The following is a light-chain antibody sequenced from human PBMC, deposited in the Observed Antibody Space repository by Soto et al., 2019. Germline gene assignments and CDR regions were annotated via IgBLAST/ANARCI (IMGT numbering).Light chain of an antibody. CDR1: QGISSY. Sequence: AIRMTQSPSSLSASTGDRVTITCRASQGISSYLAWYQQKPGKAPKLLIYAASTLQGGVPSRFSGSGSGTDFTLTLSCLQSEDFATYYCQQYYSYRSWTFGQGTKVEIK. CDR2: AAS. CDR3: QQYYSYRSWT. V-gene: IGKV1-8*01. J-gene: IGKJ1*01.